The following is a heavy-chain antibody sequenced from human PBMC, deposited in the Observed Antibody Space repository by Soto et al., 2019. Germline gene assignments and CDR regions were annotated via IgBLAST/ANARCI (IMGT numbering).Heavy chain of an antibody. Sequence: EVQLVESGGGLVQPGGSLRLSCVASGFTFSDYWMNWVRQAPGKGLVWVSRIKFDGSFTSHADSVKGRFTISRDNARNTVHLQMDSLRAEDTGVYYCARGLRNYYGVDVWGQGTTVTVSS. CDR2: IKFDGSFT. V-gene: IGHV3-74*01. CDR1: GFTFSDYW. J-gene: IGHJ6*02. CDR3: ARGLRNYYGVDV. D-gene: IGHD4-17*01.